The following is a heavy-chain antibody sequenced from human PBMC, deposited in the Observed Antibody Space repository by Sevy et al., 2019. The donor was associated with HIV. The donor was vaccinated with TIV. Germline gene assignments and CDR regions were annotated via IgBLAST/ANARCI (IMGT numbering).Heavy chain of an antibody. CDR3: AGGRYDSSGSFAAFDI. D-gene: IGHD3-22*01. CDR1: GFTFSSYA. J-gene: IGHJ3*02. V-gene: IGHV3-23*01. Sequence: GGSLRLSCAASGFTFSSYAMNWVRQAPGKGLEWVSTIFGSGGGTYYADSVKGRFTISRDNSKNTLYLQMNSLRAEDTAVYYCAGGRYDSSGSFAAFDIWGQGTMVTVSS. CDR2: IFGSGGGT.